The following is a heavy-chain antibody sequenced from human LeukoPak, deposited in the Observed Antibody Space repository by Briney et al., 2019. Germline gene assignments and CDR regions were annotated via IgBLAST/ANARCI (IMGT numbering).Heavy chain of an antibody. D-gene: IGHD2-15*01. J-gene: IGHJ4*02. CDR1: GFTFSSYG. CDR2: IWYGGSNK. V-gene: IGHV3-33*08. Sequence: QPGRSLRLSCAASGFTFSSYGMHWVRQAPGKGLEWVAVIWYGGSNKYYADSVKGRFTISRDNSKNTLYLQMNSLRAEDTAVYYCARQMACSGGSCPKNFDYWGQGTLVTVSS. CDR3: ARQMACSGGSCPKNFDY.